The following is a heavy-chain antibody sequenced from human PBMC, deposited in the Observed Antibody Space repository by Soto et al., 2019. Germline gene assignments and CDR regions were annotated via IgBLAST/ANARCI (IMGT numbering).Heavy chain of an antibody. J-gene: IGHJ4*02. CDR3: ARHLAGGDV. D-gene: IGHD2-21*01. CDR1: GYTFINYY. Sequence: ASVKASCKASGYTFINYYIHWVRQAPGHGLEWMAIINPTGGSTNYAQKFQGRLTSTMDTSTSTVYMELSSLTSEDTAMYYCARHLAGGDVWGQGTLVTVSS. V-gene: IGHV1-46*01. CDR2: INPTGGST.